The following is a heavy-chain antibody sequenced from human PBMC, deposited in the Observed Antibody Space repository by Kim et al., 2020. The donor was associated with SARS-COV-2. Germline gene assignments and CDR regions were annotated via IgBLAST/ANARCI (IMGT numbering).Heavy chain of an antibody. Sequence: SETLSLTCAVYGGSFSGYYWSWIRQPPGKGLEWIGEINHSGSTNYNPSLKSRVTISVDTSKDQFSLKLSSVTAADTAVYYCARARLLWFGDWYFDHWGRGTLVTVSS. CDR1: GGSFSGYY. J-gene: IGHJ2*01. V-gene: IGHV4-34*01. D-gene: IGHD3-10*01. CDR2: INHSGST. CDR3: ARARLLWFGDWYFDH.